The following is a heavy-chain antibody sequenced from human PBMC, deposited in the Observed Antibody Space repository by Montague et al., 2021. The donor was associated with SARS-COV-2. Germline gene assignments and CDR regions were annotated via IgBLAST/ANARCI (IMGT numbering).Heavy chain of an antibody. Sequence: SLRLSCAASGFTFGDYAMRWVRHAPGKGLELVCFIRSKNYGGTTEYSASVKGRFTISRDDSESIAYLQMNSLKTVDTAVYYCTRFSGRVDYWGQGTLVTVSS. D-gene: IGHD6-19*01. J-gene: IGHJ4*02. CDR2: IRSKNYGGTT. CDR3: TRFSGRVDY. V-gene: IGHV3-49*04. CDR1: GFTFGDYA.